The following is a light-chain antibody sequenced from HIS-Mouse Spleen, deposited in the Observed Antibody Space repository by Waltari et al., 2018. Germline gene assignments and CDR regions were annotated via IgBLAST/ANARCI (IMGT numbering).Light chain of an antibody. CDR2: KDS. J-gene: IGLJ3*02. V-gene: IGLV3-27*01. CDR1: VLAKKY. Sequence: SYELTQPSSVSVSPGQTARITCSGDVLAKKYARWFQQKPGQAPVRVIYKDSERPSGIPGRFSGSSSGTTVTLTISGAQVEDEADYYCYAAADNNLGVFGGGTKLTVL. CDR3: YAAADNNLGV.